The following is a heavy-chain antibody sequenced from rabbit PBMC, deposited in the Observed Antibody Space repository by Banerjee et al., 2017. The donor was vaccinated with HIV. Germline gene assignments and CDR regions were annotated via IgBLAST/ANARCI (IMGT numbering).Heavy chain of an antibody. V-gene: IGHV1S40*01. CDR3: ARGTSSSAYYSGSLNL. CDR2: INTSSGNA. D-gene: IGHD1-1*01. Sequence: FSNRCVMCWVRQTPGKGLEWIACINTSSGNAVYANWAKGRFTISKTSSTTVTLQMTSLTVADTATYFCARGTSSSAYYSGSLNLWGQGTLVTVS. CDR1: FSNRCV. J-gene: IGHJ4*01.